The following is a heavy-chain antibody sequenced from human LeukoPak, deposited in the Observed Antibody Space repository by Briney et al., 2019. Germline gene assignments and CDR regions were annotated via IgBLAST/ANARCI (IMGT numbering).Heavy chain of an antibody. J-gene: IGHJ5*02. Sequence: GASVKVSCKASGYSFTGHFIHWLRQAPGQGPEWMGRINPKTGGTYYEQKFQGRVTMTRDTSIDTAYMEVTRLRSDDTAVYYCARDGRWGVGVVMGGYFGPWGQGTLVTVSS. CDR3: ARDGRWGVGVVMGGYFGP. CDR2: INPKTGGT. D-gene: IGHD3-3*01. V-gene: IGHV1-2*06. CDR1: GYSFTGHF.